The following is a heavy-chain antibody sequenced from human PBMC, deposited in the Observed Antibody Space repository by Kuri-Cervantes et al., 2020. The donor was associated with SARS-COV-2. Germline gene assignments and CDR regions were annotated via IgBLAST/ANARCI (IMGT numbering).Heavy chain of an antibody. V-gene: IGHV3-30*19. CDR1: GFIFSDYG. J-gene: IGHJ6*03. CDR2: ISYDGSNK. CDR3: ARDHGIAVAGNIYYYYYMDV. D-gene: IGHD6-19*01. Sequence: GESLKISCVGSGFIFSDYGIHWVRQAPGKGLEWVAVISYDGSNKYYAGSVKGRFTISRDNSKNTLYLQMNSLRAEDTAVYYCARDHGIAVAGNIYYYYYMDVWGKGTTVTVSS.